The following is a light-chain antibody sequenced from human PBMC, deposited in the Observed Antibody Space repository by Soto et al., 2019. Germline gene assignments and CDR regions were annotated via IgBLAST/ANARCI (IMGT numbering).Light chain of an antibody. Sequence: QSVLTQPPSVSGSPGQSVTISCTGTSSDVGSYNRVSWYQQPPGTAPKLMIYEVSNRPSGVPDRFSGSKSGNTASLTISGLQADYEADYYCSSYTSSSTVVFGGGTKLTVL. V-gene: IGLV2-18*02. CDR3: SSYTSSSTVV. CDR2: EVS. CDR1: SSDVGSYNR. J-gene: IGLJ2*01.